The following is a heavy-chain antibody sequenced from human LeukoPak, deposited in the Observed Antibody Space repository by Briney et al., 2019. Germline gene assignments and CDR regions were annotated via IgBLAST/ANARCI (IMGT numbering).Heavy chain of an antibody. CDR2: INQDGSEK. Sequence: GSLRLSCAASGFTFSSYWMTWVRQAPGKGLEWVANINQDGSEKYYVDSVKGRFSISRDNAKNSLYLQMNSLRAEDTAAYSCARKRTEAVSGYNYFDPWGQGILVTVSS. CDR3: ARKRTEAVSGYNYFDP. D-gene: IGHD6-19*01. J-gene: IGHJ5*02. CDR1: GFTFSSYW. V-gene: IGHV3-7*01.